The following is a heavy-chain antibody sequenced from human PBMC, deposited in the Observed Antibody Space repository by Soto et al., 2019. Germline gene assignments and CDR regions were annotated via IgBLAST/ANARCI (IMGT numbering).Heavy chain of an antibody. D-gene: IGHD5-18*01. J-gene: IGHJ6*02. V-gene: IGHV4-4*02. CDR2: IYHSGST. Sequence: QVQLQESGPGLVKPSGTLSVTCAVSGGSIRSSNWWNWVRQPPGKGMEWIGEIYHSGSTNYNLSLSSRVTISLDKSKNQFSLRVKSVTAADTAEYYCARAWPSVDSYGSGVMDVWRQGTTVTVSS. CDR3: ARAWPSVDSYGSGVMDV. CDR1: GGSIRSSNW.